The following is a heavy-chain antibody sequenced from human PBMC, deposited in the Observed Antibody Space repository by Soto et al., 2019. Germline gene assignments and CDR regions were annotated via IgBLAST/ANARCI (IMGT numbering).Heavy chain of an antibody. CDR1: GGSFGNSA. V-gene: IGHV1-69*13. CDR2: FIPVYRTL. CDR3: ATGLTRIVYFPVDS. Sequence: SVKVSCKASGGSFGNSAINWVRQTPGQGLEWLGGFIPVYRTLNYAQKFQGRVTITADESTGTAYMTLSSLASDDTAVYYCATGLTRIVYFPVDSWGQGSRVTVS. D-gene: IGHD3-3*01. J-gene: IGHJ4*02.